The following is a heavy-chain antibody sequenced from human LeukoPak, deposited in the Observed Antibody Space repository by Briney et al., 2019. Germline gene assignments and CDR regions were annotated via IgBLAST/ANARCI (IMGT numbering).Heavy chain of an antibody. V-gene: IGHV3-74*03. CDR1: GLSFSPYW. CDR3: ARGVGGFDY. J-gene: IGHJ4*02. Sequence: SGGSLRLSCAASGLSFSPYWMHWVRQAPGKGLVWVSHINSDATSTTYADSVKGRFTISRDNAKNTLYLQMNSLRVEDTAVYYCARGVGGFDYWGQGTLVTVSS. CDR2: INSDATST. D-gene: IGHD1-26*01.